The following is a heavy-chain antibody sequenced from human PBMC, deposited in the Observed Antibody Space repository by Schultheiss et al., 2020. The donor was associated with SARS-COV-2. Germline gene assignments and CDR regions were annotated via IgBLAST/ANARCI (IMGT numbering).Heavy chain of an antibody. Sequence: ASVKVSCKASGGTFSSYAISWVRQAPGQGLEWMGIINPSGGSTSYAQKFQGRVTMTRDTSTSTVYMELSSLRSEDTAVYYCARDRESSSPQNYYYYGMDVWGQGTTVTVSS. V-gene: IGHV1-46*01. CDR3: ARDRESSSPQNYYYYGMDV. CDR2: INPSGGST. CDR1: GGTFSSYA. J-gene: IGHJ6*02. D-gene: IGHD6-6*01.